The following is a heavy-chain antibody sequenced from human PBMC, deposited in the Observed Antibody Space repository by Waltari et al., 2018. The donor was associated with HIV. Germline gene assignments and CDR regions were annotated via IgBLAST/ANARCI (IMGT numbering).Heavy chain of an antibody. Sequence: QVQLQESGPGLVKPSQTLSLTCTVSGGSISSGSYYWSWIRQPAVKGLEWIGRIYTSGSTNYNPSLKSRVTISVDTSKNQFSLKLSSVTAADTAVYYCARIGPSGSYFPLDYWGQGTLVTVSS. CDR3: ARIGPSGSYFPLDY. D-gene: IGHD1-26*01. V-gene: IGHV4-61*02. CDR1: GGSISSGSYY. J-gene: IGHJ4*02. CDR2: IYTSGST.